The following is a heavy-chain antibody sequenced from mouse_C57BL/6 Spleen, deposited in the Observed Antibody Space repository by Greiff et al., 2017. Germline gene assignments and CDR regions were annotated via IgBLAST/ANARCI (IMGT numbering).Heavy chain of an antibody. J-gene: IGHJ1*03. Sequence: QVQLQQPGAELVKPGASVKLSCKASGYTFTSYWMHWVKQRPGQGLEWIGMIHPNSGSTNYNEKFKSKATLTVDKSSSTAYMQLNSLTSEDSAVYYCARGDYDVDWYFDVWGTGTTVTVSS. CDR3: ARGDYDVDWYFDV. V-gene: IGHV1-64*01. CDR1: GYTFTSYW. D-gene: IGHD2-4*01. CDR2: IHPNSGST.